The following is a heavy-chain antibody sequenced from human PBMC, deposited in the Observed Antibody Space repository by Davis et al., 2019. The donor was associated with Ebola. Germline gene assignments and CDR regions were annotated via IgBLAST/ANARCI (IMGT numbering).Heavy chain of an antibody. D-gene: IGHD3-10*01. J-gene: IGHJ5*02. CDR2: IYYRGST. CDR3: ARVSSWVGGGDSSVP. CDR1: GGSISSGDYY. V-gene: IGHV4-61*08. Sequence: MPSETLSLACTVSGGSISSGDYYCSWIRQPPGKGLEWIGYIYYRGSTNYNPSPKSRVTISVDTSKNQFSLKLSSVTAADTAVYYLARVSSWVGGGDSSVPWGQGTLVTVSS.